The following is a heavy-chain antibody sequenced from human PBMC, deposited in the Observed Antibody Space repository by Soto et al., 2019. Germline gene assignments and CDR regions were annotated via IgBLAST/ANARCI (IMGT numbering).Heavy chain of an antibody. CDR3: AHNAWLRFDP. J-gene: IGHJ5*02. CDR1: GFSLSTSGVG. CDR2: IYWDHDK. V-gene: IGHV2-5*02. D-gene: IGHD5-12*01. Sequence: QITLKESGPALVKPTQTLTLTCTFSGFSLSTSGVGVGWICQPPGKALEWLALIYWDHDKRYSPSLKSRLTTTKDTSNNQLVHTMTNMDPVDTATYYCAHNAWLRFDPWGQGTLVTVSS.